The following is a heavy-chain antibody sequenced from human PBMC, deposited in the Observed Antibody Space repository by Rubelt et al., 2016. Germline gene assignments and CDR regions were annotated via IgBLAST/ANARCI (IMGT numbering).Heavy chain of an antibody. V-gene: IGHV3-23*04. J-gene: IGHJ4*02. CDR3: AKVSGLGDPFEN. Sequence: EVQLVESGGGLVQPGGSLRLSCAASGFTFSSYWMHWVRQAPGKGLEWVSAISGTGDTTYYADSVRGRFTISRDNSKNTLYLQMDSLTTEDTAVYYCAKVSGLGDPFENWGQGTLVTVSS. D-gene: IGHD6-6*01. CDR2: ISGTGDTT. CDR1: GFTFSSYW.